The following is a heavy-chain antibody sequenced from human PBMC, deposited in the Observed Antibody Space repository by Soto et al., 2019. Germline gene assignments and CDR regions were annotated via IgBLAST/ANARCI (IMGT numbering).Heavy chain of an antibody. CDR3: ARAGGYSGYGSLDY. D-gene: IGHD5-12*01. V-gene: IGHV1-18*01. Sequence: ASVKVSCKASGGTFSSYAISWVRQAPGQGLEWMGWISAYNGNTNYAQKLQGRVTMTTDTSTSTAYMELRSLRSDDTAVYYCARAGGYSGYGSLDYWGQGTLVTVSS. J-gene: IGHJ4*02. CDR2: ISAYNGNT. CDR1: GGTFSSYA.